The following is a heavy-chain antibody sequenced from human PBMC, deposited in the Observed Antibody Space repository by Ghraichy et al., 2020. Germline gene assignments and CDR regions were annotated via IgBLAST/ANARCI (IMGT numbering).Heavy chain of an antibody. CDR3: ARGGYYYDSSGYYRFDAFDI. J-gene: IGHJ3*02. D-gene: IGHD3-22*01. CDR1: GFNFSSYS. CDR2: ISSSSSYI. V-gene: IGHV3-21*01. Sequence: GGSLRLSCAASGFNFSSYSMNWVRQAPGKGLEWVSSISSSSSYIYYADSVKGRFTISRDNAKNSLYLQMNSLRAEDTAVYYCARGGYYYDSSGYYRFDAFDIWGQGTMVTVSS.